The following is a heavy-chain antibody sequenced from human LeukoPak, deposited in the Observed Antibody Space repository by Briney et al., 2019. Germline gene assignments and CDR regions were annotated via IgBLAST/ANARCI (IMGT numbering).Heavy chain of an antibody. J-gene: IGHJ6*03. D-gene: IGHD1-26*01. CDR3: AKGHGWEASYYYYYMDV. Sequence: PGGSLRLSCAASGFTFSSYEMKWVRQAPGKGLEWLSYISSSGSTMYYADSVKGRFTISRDNAKNSLYLQMNSLRAEDTAVYYCAKGHGWEASYYYYYMDVWGKGTTVTISS. CDR2: ISSSGSTM. CDR1: GFTFSSYE. V-gene: IGHV3-48*03.